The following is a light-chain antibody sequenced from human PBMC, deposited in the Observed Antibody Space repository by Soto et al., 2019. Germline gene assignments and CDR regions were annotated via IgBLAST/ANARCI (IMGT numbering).Light chain of an antibody. CDR1: QSVSYW. CDR3: QQYITYPIT. CDR2: KAS. Sequence: DIQMTQSPSTLSASIGDRVIITCRASQSVSYWLAWYQQKPGKAPKFLIYKASNLGSGVPSRFSGSGFGTEFTLTISSLQPDDFATYYCQQYITYPITFGGGTEVEI. V-gene: IGKV1-5*03. J-gene: IGKJ4*01.